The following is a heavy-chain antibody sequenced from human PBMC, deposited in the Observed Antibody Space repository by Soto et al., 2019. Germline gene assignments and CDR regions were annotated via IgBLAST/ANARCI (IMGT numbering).Heavy chain of an antibody. J-gene: IGHJ4*01. CDR1: GGTFSSYT. CDR3: ARDRYGIVGAVVDV. D-gene: IGHD1-26*01. V-gene: IGHV1-69*08. Sequence: QVQLVQSGAEVKKPGSSVKVSCKASGGTFSSYTISWVRQAPGQGLEWMGRIIPILGIANYAQKFQGRVKSTADKPTSTADMELSSMRSEDTAVYYCARDRYGIVGAVVDVWGHGTLVTVSS. CDR2: IIPILGIA.